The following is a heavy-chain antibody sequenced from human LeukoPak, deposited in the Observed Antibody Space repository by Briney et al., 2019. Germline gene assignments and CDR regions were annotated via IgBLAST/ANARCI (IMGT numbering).Heavy chain of an antibody. CDR2: INPNSGGT. V-gene: IGHV1-2*02. J-gene: IGHJ5*02. D-gene: IGHD2-2*01. CDR1: GYTFTGYY. CDR3: ATVGPDCSSTSCLSP. Sequence: GASVKVSCKASGYTFTGYYMHWVRQAPGQVLEWMGWINPNSGGTNYAQKFQGRVTMTRDTSISTAYMELSRLRSDDTAVYYCATVGPDCSSTSCLSPWGQGTLVTVSS.